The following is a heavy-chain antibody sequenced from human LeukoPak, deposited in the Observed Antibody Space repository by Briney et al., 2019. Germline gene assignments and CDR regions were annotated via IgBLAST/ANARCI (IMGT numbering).Heavy chain of an antibody. J-gene: IGHJ4*02. CDR2: ISGSGGSR. D-gene: IGHD3-22*01. CDR3: ARGGYSLLY. CDR1: GFTFSSYA. Sequence: GGSLRLSCAASGFTFSSYAMTWVRQAPGKGLEWVSSISGSGGSRDYADSVKGRFTISRDNAKNSLHLQMNSLRAEDTALYYCARGGYSLLYWGQGTLVTVSS. V-gene: IGHV3-23*01.